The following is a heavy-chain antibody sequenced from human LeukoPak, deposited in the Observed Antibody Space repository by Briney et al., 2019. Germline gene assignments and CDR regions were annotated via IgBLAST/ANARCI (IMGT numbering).Heavy chain of an antibody. V-gene: IGHV1-69*01. Sequence: GSSVKVSCKASGGTFSSYAISWVRQAPGQGLEWMGGIIPIFGTANYAQKFQGRVTITADESTSTAYMELSSLRSEDTAVYYCAREMGLGYCSSTSRHTYYFDYWGQGTLVTVSS. CDR1: GGTFSSYA. CDR3: AREMGLGYCSSTSRHTYYFDY. J-gene: IGHJ4*02. CDR2: IIPIFGTA. D-gene: IGHD2-2*01.